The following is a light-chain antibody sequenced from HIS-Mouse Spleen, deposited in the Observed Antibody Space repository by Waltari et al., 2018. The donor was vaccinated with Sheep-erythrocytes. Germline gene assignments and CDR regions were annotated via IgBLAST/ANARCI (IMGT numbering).Light chain of an antibody. CDR1: QSLLHSNGYNY. Sequence: DIVMTQSPLSLPVTPGEPASISCRSSQSLLHSNGYNYLDWYLQKTGQSPQLLIYLGCKRASGVPDRFSGSGSGTDFTLKISRVEAEDVGVYYCMQALQTPIFTFGPGTKVDIK. V-gene: IGKV2-28*01. J-gene: IGKJ3*01. CDR3: MQALQTPIFT. CDR2: LGC.